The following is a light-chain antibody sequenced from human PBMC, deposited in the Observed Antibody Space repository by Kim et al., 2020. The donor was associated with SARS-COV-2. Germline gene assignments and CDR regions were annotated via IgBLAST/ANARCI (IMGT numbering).Light chain of an antibody. J-gene: IGLJ2*01. CDR2: DKN. CDR1: SLRNYY. Sequence: SSELTQDPAVSVALGQTVRITCQGDSLRNYYASWYQQKPGQAPVLVVYDKNNRPSGIPDRFSGSSSGNTLSLTITGAQAEDEADYYCNSRDSSGNRLIFGGGTQLTVL. CDR3: NSRDSSGNRLI. V-gene: IGLV3-19*01.